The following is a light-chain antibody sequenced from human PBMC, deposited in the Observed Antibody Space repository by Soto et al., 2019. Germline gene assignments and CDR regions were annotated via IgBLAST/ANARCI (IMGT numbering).Light chain of an antibody. J-gene: IGLJ3*02. V-gene: IGLV1-44*01. CDR2: NNS. CDR3: EAWDYSLRGLV. Sequence: QSVLTQPPSASGTPGQMVTISCSGSSSNIGSNTVNWYQQLPGMAPKPLIYNNSQRPSGVPDRFSGSNSGTSTSLAISGLQSEDEADDYCEAWDYSLRGLVFGGGTKLTVL. CDR1: SSNIGSNT.